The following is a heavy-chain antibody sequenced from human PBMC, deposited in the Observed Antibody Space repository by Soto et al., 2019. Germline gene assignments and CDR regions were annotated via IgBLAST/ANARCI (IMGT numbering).Heavy chain of an antibody. CDR2: ITSNSDHI. V-gene: IGHV3-21*01. CDR1: GFMFSAYT. CDR3: ATPYYYNH. J-gene: IGHJ4*02. Sequence: SLRLSCAASGFMFSAYTMSWVRQAPGKGLEWLSSITSNSDHIDYADSVRGRFTVSRDNARKSLYLQMDSLGAEDTGVYYCATPYYYNHWGPGTLVTVS.